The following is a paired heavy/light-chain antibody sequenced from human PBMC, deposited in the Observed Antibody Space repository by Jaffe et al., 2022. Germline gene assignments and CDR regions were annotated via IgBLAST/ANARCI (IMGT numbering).Light chain of an antibody. Sequence: DIVMTQTPLSLSVTPGQPASISCKSSQSLLHSDGKTYLYWYLQKPGQSPQLLIYEVSSRFSGVPDRFSGSGSGTDFTLKISRVEAEDVGVYYCMQGIHSYTFGQGTKLEIK. CDR1: QSLLHSDGKTY. V-gene: IGKV2-29*02. CDR3: MQGIHSYT. J-gene: IGKJ2*01. CDR2: EVS.
Heavy chain of an antibody. CDR3: ARDAFSYYDILTGYYISGDGHILDY. V-gene: IGHV3-48*03. Sequence: EVQLVESGGGLVQPGGSLRLSCAASGFTFSSYEMNWVRQAPGKGLEWVSYISSSGSTIYYADSVKGRFTISRDNAKNSLYLQMNSLRAEDTAVYYCARDAFSYYDILTGYYISGDGHILDYWGQGTLVTVSS. D-gene: IGHD3-9*01. CDR2: ISSSGSTI. CDR1: GFTFSSYE. J-gene: IGHJ4*02.